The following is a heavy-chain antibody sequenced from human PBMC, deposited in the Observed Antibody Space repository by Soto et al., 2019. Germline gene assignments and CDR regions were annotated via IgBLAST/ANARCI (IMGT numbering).Heavy chain of an antibody. CDR3: ARHAHVDTAMAPSDY. CDR2: IYYSGST. J-gene: IGHJ4*02. Sequence: PSETLSLTCTVSGGSISSYYWSWIRQPPGKGLEWIGYIYYSGSTNYNPSLKSRVTISVDTSKNQFSLKLSSVTAADTAVYYCARHAHVDTAMAPSDYWGQGTLVTVSS. D-gene: IGHD5-18*01. CDR1: GGSISSYY. V-gene: IGHV4-59*08.